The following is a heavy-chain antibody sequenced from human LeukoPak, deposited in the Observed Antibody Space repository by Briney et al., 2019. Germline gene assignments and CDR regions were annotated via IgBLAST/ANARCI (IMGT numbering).Heavy chain of an antibody. V-gene: IGHV3-23*01. J-gene: IGHJ6*03. CDR2: ISGSGGST. Sequence: GGSLRLSCAASGFTFSSYAMSWVRQAPGKGLEWVSAISGSGGSTYYADSVKGRFTISRDNSKNTLYLQMNSLRAEDTAVYYCAKDSLRFLEWSTPMDVWGKGTAVTVSS. D-gene: IGHD3-3*01. CDR1: GFTFSSYA. CDR3: AKDSLRFLEWSTPMDV.